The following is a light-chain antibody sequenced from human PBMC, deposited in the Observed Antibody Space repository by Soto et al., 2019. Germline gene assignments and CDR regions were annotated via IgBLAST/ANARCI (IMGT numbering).Light chain of an antibody. V-gene: IGLV2-8*01. CDR2: EVS. Sequence: QSALTQPPSASGSPGQSVTISCTGTSSDVGGYNYVSWYQQYPGKAPKLMIYEVSKRPSGVPDRFSGSKSGNTASLTVSGLQDEDEADYYCSSYAGSNNVIFGGGTKLTVL. CDR3: SSYAGSNNVI. J-gene: IGLJ2*01. CDR1: SSDVGGYNY.